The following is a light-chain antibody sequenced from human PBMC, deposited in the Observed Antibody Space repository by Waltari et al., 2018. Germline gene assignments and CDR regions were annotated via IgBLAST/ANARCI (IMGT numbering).Light chain of an antibody. CDR1: QSISDY. V-gene: IGKV1-39*01. CDR3: QQSYSTPIT. CDR2: AAS. Sequence: SVGDRVTIACRASQSISDYLNWYQQKPGKAPKVLIHAASNLESEVPSRFSGSGSGTDFTLTISSLQPEDFATYYCQQSYSTPITFGGGTKVEIK. J-gene: IGKJ4*01.